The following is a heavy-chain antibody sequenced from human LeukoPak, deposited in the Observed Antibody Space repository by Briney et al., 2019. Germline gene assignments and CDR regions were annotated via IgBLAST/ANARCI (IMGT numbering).Heavy chain of an antibody. D-gene: IGHD6-19*01. V-gene: IGHV1-18*01. J-gene: IGHJ3*02. CDR3: ARDSGWLVNSYASDI. CDR1: GYTFTSYG. Sequence: GASVKVSCKASGYTFTSYGISWLRQAPGQGLEWMGLISAYNGNTNYAQKLQGSVTMTTETSTSTAYMELRSLTSEETAVYYCARDSGWLVNSYASDIWGQGTMVTVSS. CDR2: ISAYNGNT.